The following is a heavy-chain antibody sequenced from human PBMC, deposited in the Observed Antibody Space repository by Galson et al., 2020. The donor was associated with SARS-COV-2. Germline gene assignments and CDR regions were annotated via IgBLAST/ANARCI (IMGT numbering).Heavy chain of an antibody. J-gene: IGHJ4*02. CDR1: GYTFISYN. CDR2: MNPNSDDT. D-gene: IGHD3-16*02. Sequence: ASVKVSCKASGYTFISYNIHWVRQASGQGLEWMGWMNPNSDDTGYAQKFQGRVTMTRNTSISSAYMELSNLRSEDTAVYYCTRVPDRKSYLPGGYWGQGTVVTVSS. V-gene: IGHV1-8*01. CDR3: TRVPDRKSYLPGGY.